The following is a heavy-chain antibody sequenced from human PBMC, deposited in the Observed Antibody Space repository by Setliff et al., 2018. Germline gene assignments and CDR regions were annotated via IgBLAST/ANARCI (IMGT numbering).Heavy chain of an antibody. CDR2: MNPNSGNT. D-gene: IGHD3-22*01. Sequence: ASVKVSCKASGYTFTSYDINWVRQATGQGLEWMGWMNPNSGNTGYAQKFQGWVTMTRDTSISTAYMELSRLRSDDTAVYYCARDRDSSGYPYYFDYWGQGTLVTVS. CDR3: ARDRDSSGYPYYFDY. CDR1: GYTFTSYD. V-gene: IGHV1-8*02. J-gene: IGHJ4*02.